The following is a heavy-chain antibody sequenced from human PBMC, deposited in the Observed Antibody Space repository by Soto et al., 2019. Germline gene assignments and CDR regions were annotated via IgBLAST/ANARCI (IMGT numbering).Heavy chain of an antibody. V-gene: IGHV3-7*01. D-gene: IGHD3-3*01. CDR3: AREEEKYDFWSGTYYYYMDV. CDR1: GFTFSSYW. J-gene: IGHJ6*03. CDR2: IKQDGSEK. Sequence: PGGSLRLSCAASGFTFSSYWMSWVRQAPGKGLEWVANIKQDGSEKYYVDSVKGRFTISRDNAKNSLYLQMNSLRAEDTAVYYCAREEEKYDFWSGTYYYYMDVWGKGTTVTVS.